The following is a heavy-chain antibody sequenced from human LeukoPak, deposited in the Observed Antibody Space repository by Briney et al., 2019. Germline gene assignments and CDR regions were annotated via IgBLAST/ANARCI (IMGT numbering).Heavy chain of an antibody. CDR2: ISGSGGST. J-gene: IGHJ4*02. V-gene: IGHV3-23*01. D-gene: IGHD1-26*01. CDR3: AKDPIVGATGNFDY. CDR1: GFTFSNYA. Sequence: GGSLRLSRAASGFTFSNYAKSWVRQAPGKGLEWVSDISGSGGSTYYADSVKGRFTISRDNSTDTLDLQMNSMRAEDTAVYYCAKDPIVGATGNFDYWGQETLVTVPS.